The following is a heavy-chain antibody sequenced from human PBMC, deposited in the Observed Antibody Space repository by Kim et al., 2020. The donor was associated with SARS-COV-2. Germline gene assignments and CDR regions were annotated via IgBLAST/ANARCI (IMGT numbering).Heavy chain of an antibody. CDR3: ARAYYNILTGYSPRRYYFYY. Sequence: SETLSLTCTVSGGSISSSSYYWGWIRQPPGKGLEWIGSIYYSGSTYYNPSLKSRVTISVDTSKNQFSLKLSSVTAADTAVYYCARAYYNILTGYSPRRYYFYYWGQATLVTVST. CDR1: GGSISSSSYY. V-gene: IGHV4-39*01. CDR2: IYYSGST. J-gene: IGHJ4*02. D-gene: IGHD3-9*01.